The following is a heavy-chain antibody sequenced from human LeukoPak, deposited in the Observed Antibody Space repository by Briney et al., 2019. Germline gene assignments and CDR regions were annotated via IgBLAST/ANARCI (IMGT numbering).Heavy chain of an antibody. CDR2: IYYSGST. D-gene: IGHD3-10*01. CDR1: GGSISSYY. CDR3: ARDRGSLFYAFDI. Sequence: SETLSLTCTVSGGSISSYYWSWIRQPPGKGLEWIGYIYYSGSTNYNPSLKSRVTISVDTSKNQFSLKLSSVTAADTAVYYCARDRGSLFYAFDIWGQGTMVTVSS. V-gene: IGHV4-59*01. J-gene: IGHJ3*02.